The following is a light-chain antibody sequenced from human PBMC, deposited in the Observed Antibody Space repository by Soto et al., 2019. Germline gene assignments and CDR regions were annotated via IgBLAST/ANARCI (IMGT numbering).Light chain of an antibody. CDR1: SSNIGAGYA. Sequence: QSVLTQPPSVSGAPGQKITISCTGSSSNIGAGYAVHWYQQLPGTAPKLLIEGNSNRPSGVPDRFSGSKSGTSASLAITGLQAEDEADYYCQSYDSGLSGYVFGTGTKVTVL. J-gene: IGLJ1*01. V-gene: IGLV1-40*01. CDR2: GNS. CDR3: QSYDSGLSGYV.